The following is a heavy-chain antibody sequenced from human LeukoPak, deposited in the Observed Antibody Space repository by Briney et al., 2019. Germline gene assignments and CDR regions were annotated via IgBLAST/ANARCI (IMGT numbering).Heavy chain of an antibody. CDR2: IKEDGSEK. J-gene: IGHJ6*02. CDR1: GFTFSSYW. CDR3: ARMESWELPVSATKYYYGMDV. D-gene: IGHD1-26*01. V-gene: IGHV3-7*01. Sequence: GGSLRLSCAASGFTFSSYWMSWVRQAPGKGLEWVANIKEDGSEKYYVDCVKGGFNISRDNAKNSLYLQMNSLRAEDTAVYYCARMESWELPVSATKYYYGMDVWGQGTTVTVSS.